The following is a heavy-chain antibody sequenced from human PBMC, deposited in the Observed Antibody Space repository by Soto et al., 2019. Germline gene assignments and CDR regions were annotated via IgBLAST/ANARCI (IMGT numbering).Heavy chain of an antibody. CDR3: ARCIPADFWSGYPYYYYYYYMDV. CDR2: INHSGST. CDR1: GGSFSGYY. Sequence: SETLSLTCAVYGGSFSGYYWSWIRQPPGKGLEWIGEINHSGSTNYNPSLKSRVTISVDTSKNQFSLKLSSVTAADTAVYYCARCIPADFWSGYPYYYYYYYMDVWGKGTTVTVSS. D-gene: IGHD3-3*01. V-gene: IGHV4-34*01. J-gene: IGHJ6*03.